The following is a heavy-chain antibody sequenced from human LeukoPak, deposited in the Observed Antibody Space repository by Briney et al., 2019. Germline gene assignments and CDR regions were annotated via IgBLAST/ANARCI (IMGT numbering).Heavy chain of an antibody. V-gene: IGHV4-59*08. Sequence: PSETLSLTCTVSGGSISSYYWSWIRQPPGKRLEWIGYIYYSGSTNYIPSLKSRVTISVDTSKNQLSLRLSSVTAADTAVYYCARHLASHVPRGGFDVWGQGTMVIVSS. CDR1: GGSISSYY. CDR2: IYYSGST. J-gene: IGHJ3*01. D-gene: IGHD2-15*01. CDR3: ARHLASHVPRGGFDV.